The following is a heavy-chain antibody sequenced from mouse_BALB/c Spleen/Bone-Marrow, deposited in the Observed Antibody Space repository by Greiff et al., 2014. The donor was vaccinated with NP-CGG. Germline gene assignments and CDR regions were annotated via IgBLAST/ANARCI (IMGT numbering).Heavy chain of an antibody. J-gene: IGHJ3*01. V-gene: IGHV1-5*01. CDR3: ARNWDWVFAY. CDR2: IYPGNNDA. CDR1: GYTFTNYW. Sequence: EVQLQQSGTVLARPGASLRMSCKASGYTFTNYWINWIKQRPGQGLEWIGAIYPGNNDAKYTQKFKAKAKLTAVTSTSTADTELSSLTNEDSAVYYCARNWDWVFAYWGQGLWSLSL. D-gene: IGHD4-1*01.